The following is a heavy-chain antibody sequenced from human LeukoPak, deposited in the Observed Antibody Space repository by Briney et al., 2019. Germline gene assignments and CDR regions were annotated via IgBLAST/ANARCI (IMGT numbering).Heavy chain of an antibody. CDR2: ISSSSSTI. D-gene: IGHD1-26*01. V-gene: IGHV3-48*04. CDR3: ARDKVGSTANFDY. CDR1: GFTFSSYS. Sequence: GGSLRLSCAASGFTFSSYSMNWVRQAPGKGLEWVSYISSSSSTIYYADSVKGRFTISRDYAKNSLYLQMNSLRVEDTAVYYCARDKVGSTANFDYWGQGTLVTVSS. J-gene: IGHJ4*02.